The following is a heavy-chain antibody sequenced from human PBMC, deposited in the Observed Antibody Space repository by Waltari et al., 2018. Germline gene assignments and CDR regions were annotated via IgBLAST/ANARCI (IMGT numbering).Heavy chain of an antibody. V-gene: IGHV4-4*07. CDR1: GGSISGYY. Sequence: QVQLQESGPGLVKPSETLSLTCTVSGGSISGYYWNWIRQPAGKGLEWIGRVYTSGRTNYNPSLKSRVTMSVDTSKNQFSLKLRSVTAADTAVYFCAREIDRGPGRWFDPWGQGTLVTVSS. D-gene: IGHD1-26*01. J-gene: IGHJ5*02. CDR2: VYTSGRT. CDR3: AREIDRGPGRWFDP.